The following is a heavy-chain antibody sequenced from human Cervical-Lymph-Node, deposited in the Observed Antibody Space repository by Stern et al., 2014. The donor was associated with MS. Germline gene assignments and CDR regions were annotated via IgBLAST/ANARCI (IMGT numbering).Heavy chain of an antibody. V-gene: IGHV3-30-3*01. Sequence: DQLVESGGGVVQPGMSLRLSCAASGFTFSDHAMHWVRQAPGKGLEWVAIISHDGFNRYSADSVKGRFTVSRDNSKNTLDLQMNRLRVEDTAVYYCAGELTSRKVDRWGQGTLVTVSS. CDR3: AGELTSRKVDR. J-gene: IGHJ5*02. CDR1: GFTFSDHA. CDR2: ISHDGFNR.